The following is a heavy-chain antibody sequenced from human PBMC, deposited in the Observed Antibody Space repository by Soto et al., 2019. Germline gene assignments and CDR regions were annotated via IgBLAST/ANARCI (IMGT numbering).Heavy chain of an antibody. CDR2: IYHSGTT. CDR3: ARHDYDSGSYVRY. J-gene: IGHJ4*02. Sequence: SETLSLTCTVSGGSISSTSYYWGWIRQPPGKGLEWIGNIYHSGTTYYNPSLTSRVTISVDTSKNQLSLKLTSVTAADTAVYYCARHDYDSGSYVRYWGQGTLVTVSS. V-gene: IGHV4-39*01. CDR1: GGSISSTSYY. D-gene: IGHD3-10*01.